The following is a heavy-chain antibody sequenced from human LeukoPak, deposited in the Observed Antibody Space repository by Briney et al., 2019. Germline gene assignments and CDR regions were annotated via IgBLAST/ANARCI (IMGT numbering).Heavy chain of an antibody. CDR2: IRGNGGTT. V-gene: IGHV3-23*01. CDR3: AKELASHLSYTYGHDY. D-gene: IGHD3-16*01. J-gene: IGHJ4*02. CDR1: GFTFNIYA. Sequence: GGSLRLSCAASGFTFNIYAMNWVRQAPGKGLDWVASIRGNGGTTYYADSVKGRFTISRDNSKNTMYLQMNSLRAEDTAVYYCAKELASHLSYTYGHDYWGQGTVVTVSS.